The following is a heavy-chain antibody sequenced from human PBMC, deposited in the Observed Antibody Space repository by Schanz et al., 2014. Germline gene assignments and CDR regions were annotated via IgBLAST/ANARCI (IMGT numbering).Heavy chain of an antibody. CDR3: ARDRRNADLDY. CDR2: ISTTGSTI. Sequence: EVQLVESGGGLVQPGGSLRLSCAASGFTFSTHAMHWVRQAPGKGLEWVSYISTTGSTIYYADSVKGRFTISRDNAKNSLYLEMNSLRAEDTALYYCARDRRNADLDYWGQGTLVTVSS. V-gene: IGHV3-48*01. D-gene: IGHD1-1*01. J-gene: IGHJ4*02. CDR1: GFTFSTHA.